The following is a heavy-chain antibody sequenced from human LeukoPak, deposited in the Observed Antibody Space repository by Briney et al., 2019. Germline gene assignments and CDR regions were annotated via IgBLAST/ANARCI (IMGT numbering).Heavy chain of an antibody. V-gene: IGHV4-4*07. CDR2: IYTSGST. D-gene: IGHD1-26*01. CDR1: GGSISSYY. Sequence: SETLSLTCTVSGGSISSYYWSWVRQPAGKGLEWIGRIYTSGSTNYNASLKSRVSMSVDTSKNQFSLKLSSVTAADTAVFYCARENSGSYREFDYWGQGTLVTV. J-gene: IGHJ4*02. CDR3: ARENSGSYREFDY.